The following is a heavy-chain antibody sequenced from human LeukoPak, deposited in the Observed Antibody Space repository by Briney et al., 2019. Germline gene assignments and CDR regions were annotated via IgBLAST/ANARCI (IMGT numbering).Heavy chain of an antibody. V-gene: IGHV3-30*18. J-gene: IGHJ6*03. D-gene: IGHD1-1*01. CDR3: AKDRTGDYMDV. CDR2: ISYDGSNK. Sequence: PGGSLRLSCAASGFTFSSYGMHWVRQAPGKGLEWVAVISYDGSNKYYADSVKGRFTISRDNSKNTLYLQMNSLRAEDTAVYYCAKDRTGDYMDVWGKGITVTVSS. CDR1: GFTFSSYG.